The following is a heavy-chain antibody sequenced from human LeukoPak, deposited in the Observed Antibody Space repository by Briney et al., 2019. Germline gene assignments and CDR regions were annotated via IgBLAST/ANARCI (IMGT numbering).Heavy chain of an antibody. V-gene: IGHV4-34*01. CDR3: ARGGGLMGLGQRY. Sequence: SETLSLTCAVYGGSFSGYYWSWIRQPPGKGLEWIGEINHSGSTNYNPSLKSRVTISVDTSKNQFSLKLSSVTAADTAVYYCARGGGLMGLGQRYWGQGTLVTVSS. CDR2: INHSGST. J-gene: IGHJ4*02. CDR1: GGSFSGYY. D-gene: IGHD3-10*01.